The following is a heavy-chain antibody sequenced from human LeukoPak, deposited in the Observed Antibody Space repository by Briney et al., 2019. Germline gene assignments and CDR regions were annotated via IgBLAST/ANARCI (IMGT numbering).Heavy chain of an antibody. CDR1: GFTFSNAW. CDR3: TTIDSIYCSSTSCYLASHAEYNWFDP. V-gene: IGHV3-15*01. D-gene: IGHD2-2*01. Sequence: GGSLRLSCAASGFTFSNAWMSWVRQAPGKGLEWVGRIKSKTDGGTTDYAAPVKGRFTISRDDSKNTLYLQMNSLKTEDTAVYYCTTIDSIYCSSTSCYLASHAEYNWFDPWGQGTLVTVSS. J-gene: IGHJ5*02. CDR2: IKSKTDGGTT.